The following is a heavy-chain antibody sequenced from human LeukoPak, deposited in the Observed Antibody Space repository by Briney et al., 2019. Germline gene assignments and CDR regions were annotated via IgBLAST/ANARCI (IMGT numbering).Heavy chain of an antibody. CDR1: GGSISSGGYS. D-gene: IGHD4-17*01. Sequence: SETLSLTCAVSGGSISSGGYSWSWIRQPPGKGLEWIGYIYHSGSTYYNPSLKSRVTISVDRSKNQFSPKLSSVTAADTAVYYCARATVTGTGFDYWGQGTLVTVSS. CDR3: ARATVTGTGFDY. J-gene: IGHJ4*02. V-gene: IGHV4-30-2*01. CDR2: IYHSGST.